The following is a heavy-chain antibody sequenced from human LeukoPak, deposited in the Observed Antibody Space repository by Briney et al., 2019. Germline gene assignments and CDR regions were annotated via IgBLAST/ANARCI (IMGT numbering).Heavy chain of an antibody. D-gene: IGHD4-17*01. CDR2: IKQNGSEK. V-gene: IGHV3-7*03. CDR1: GFTFSSYW. CDR3: ARGQTTVTN. J-gene: IGHJ4*02. Sequence: GGSLRLSCAASGFTFSSYWMSWVRQAPGKGLEWVANIKQNGSEKYYLDSVKGRFTISRDNAKNSLHLQMNSLRAEDTAVYYCARGQTTVTNWGQGTLVTVSS.